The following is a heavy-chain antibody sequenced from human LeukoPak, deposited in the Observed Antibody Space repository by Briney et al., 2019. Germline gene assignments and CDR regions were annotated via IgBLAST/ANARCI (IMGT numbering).Heavy chain of an antibody. CDR3: AKETYDSRPYYHYGMDV. Sequence: GGSLRLSCAASGFTFSSYSMNWVRQAPGKGLEWVSSISSSSSYIYYADSVKGRFTISRDNAKNSLYLQMNSLRAEDTAVYYCAKETYDSRPYYHYGMDVWGQGAKVNVPS. CDR1: GFTFSSYS. CDR2: ISSSSSYI. V-gene: IGHV3-21*01. D-gene: IGHD3-9*01. J-gene: IGHJ6*02.